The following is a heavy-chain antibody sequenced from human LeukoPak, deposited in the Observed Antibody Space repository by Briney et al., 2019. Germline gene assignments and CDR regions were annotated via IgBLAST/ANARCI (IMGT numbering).Heavy chain of an antibody. CDR2: MNSDVSSR. Sequence: GGSLRLSCAASGFTFSSYWMHWVRQAPGKGLVWVSVSRMNSDVSSRSYADSVKGRFTISRDNSRNTLYLQMNTLRAEDTAVYFCAKSPVSSCRGSFCYPFDYWGQGNLVTVSS. D-gene: IGHD2-15*01. CDR3: AKSPVSSCRGSFCYPFDY. CDR1: GFTFSSYW. J-gene: IGHJ4*02. V-gene: IGHV3-74*01.